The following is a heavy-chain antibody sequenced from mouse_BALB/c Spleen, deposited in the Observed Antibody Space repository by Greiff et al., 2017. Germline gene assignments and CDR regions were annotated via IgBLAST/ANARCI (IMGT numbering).Heavy chain of an antibody. Sequence: EVQLQQSGPSLVKPSQTLSLTCSVTGYSITSGYWNWIRKFPGNKLEYMGYISYSGSTYYNPSLKSRISITRDTSKNQYYLQLNSVTTEDTATYYCARRYYGSSSYWYFDVWGAGTTVTVSS. D-gene: IGHD1-1*01. V-gene: IGHV3-8*02. CDR3: ARRYYGSSSYWYFDV. CDR2: ISYSGST. J-gene: IGHJ1*01. CDR1: GYSITSGY.